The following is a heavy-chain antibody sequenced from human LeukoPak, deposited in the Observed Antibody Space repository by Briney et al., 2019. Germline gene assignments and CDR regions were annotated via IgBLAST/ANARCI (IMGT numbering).Heavy chain of an antibody. V-gene: IGHV3-30-3*01. CDR3: ARGNTELYCSSTSCYRWIDNWFDP. J-gene: IGHJ5*02. CDR1: GFTFSSYA. Sequence: GGSLRLSCAASGFTFSSYAMHWVRQAPGKGLEWVAVISYDGSNKYYADSVKGRFTISRDNSKNTLYLQMNSLRAEDTAVYYCARGNTELYCSSTSCYRWIDNWFDPWGQGTLVTVSS. CDR2: ISYDGSNK. D-gene: IGHD2-2*02.